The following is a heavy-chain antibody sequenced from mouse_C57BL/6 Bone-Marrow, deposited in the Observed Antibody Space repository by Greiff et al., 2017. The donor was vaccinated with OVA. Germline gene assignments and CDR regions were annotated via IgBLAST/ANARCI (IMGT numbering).Heavy chain of an antibody. Sequence: VQLQQPGAELVKPGASVKMSCKASGYTFTSYWITWVKQRPGQGLEWIGDIYPGSSSTNYNEKFKSKATLTVDTSSSTAYMQLSSLTSEDSAVYYCARWGYYGSSWYVDVWGTGTTVTVSS. CDR1: GYTFTSYW. CDR3: ARWGYYGSSWYVDV. J-gene: IGHJ1*03. D-gene: IGHD1-1*01. V-gene: IGHV1-55*01. CDR2: IYPGSSST.